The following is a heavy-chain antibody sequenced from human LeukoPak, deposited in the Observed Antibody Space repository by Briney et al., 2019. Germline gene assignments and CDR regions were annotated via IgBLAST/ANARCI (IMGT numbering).Heavy chain of an antibody. J-gene: IGHJ3*02. D-gene: IGHD3-3*01. CDR2: IYSGGST. V-gene: IGHV3-53*01. CDR3: ARVQGVGPHYAFDI. Sequence: GGSLRLSCAASGFTVSSNYMSWVRQAPGKGLEWVSVIYSGGSTYYADSVKGRFTISRDNSKNTLYLQVNSLRAEDTAVYYCARVQGVGPHYAFDIWGQGTMVTVSS. CDR1: GFTVSSNY.